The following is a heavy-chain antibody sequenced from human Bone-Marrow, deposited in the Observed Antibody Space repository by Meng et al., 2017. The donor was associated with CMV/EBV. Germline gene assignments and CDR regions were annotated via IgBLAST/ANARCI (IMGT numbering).Heavy chain of an antibody. CDR2: IKKDGSEK. CDR3: AKSLED. D-gene: IGHD1-1*01. CDR1: GFTFSNYW. Sequence: ETLSLTCAGSGFTFSNYWMSWVRQAPGKGLEWVANIKKDGSEKYYVDSVKGRFTISRDNAKNSVFLQMNSLRAEDTAVYFCAKSLEDWGQGTLVPVSS. J-gene: IGHJ4*02. V-gene: IGHV3-7*01.